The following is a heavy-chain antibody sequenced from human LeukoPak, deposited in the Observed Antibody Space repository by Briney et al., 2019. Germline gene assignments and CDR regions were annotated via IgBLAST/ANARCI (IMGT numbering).Heavy chain of an antibody. CDR1: GGSISSNNW. D-gene: IGHD1-1*01. V-gene: IGHV4-4*02. CDR2: IYHSGSP. J-gene: IGHJ4*02. Sequence: SETLSLTCAVSGGSISSNNWWGWVRQPPGKGLEWIGEIYHSGSPNYNPSLKSRVTIPVDKSRNHFSLNLSSVTAADTAVYYCARVNINNWHSCDYWGQGTLVTVSS. CDR3: ARVNINNWHSCDY.